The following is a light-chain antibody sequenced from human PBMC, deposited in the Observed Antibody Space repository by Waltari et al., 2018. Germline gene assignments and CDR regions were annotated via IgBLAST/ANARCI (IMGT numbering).Light chain of an antibody. Sequence: DIVMTQSPDSLAVSPGERATINCKPSQSVLYSSNNKNYLAWHQQKPGQPPKLLIYWASTRESGVPDRFSGSGSGTDFTLTISSLQAEDVAVYYCQQYYSTPPTFGPGTKVDIK. V-gene: IGKV4-1*01. J-gene: IGKJ3*01. CDR3: QQYYSTPPT. CDR2: WAS. CDR1: QSVLYSSNNKNY.